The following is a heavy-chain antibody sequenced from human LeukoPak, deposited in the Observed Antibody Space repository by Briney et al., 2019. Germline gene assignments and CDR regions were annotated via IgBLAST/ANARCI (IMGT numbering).Heavy chain of an antibody. CDR3: AHWGSSGPFDY. V-gene: IGHV3-23*01. CDR1: GLPIADFA. Sequence: PGGSLRLSCVASGLPIADFAMHWVRQAPGKGLEWVSLISGSGGSTYYADVVKGRFTISRDNSKNALYLRMNSLRAEDTAVYYCAHWGSSGPFDYWGQGTLVTVSS. CDR2: ISGSGGST. D-gene: IGHD6-6*01. J-gene: IGHJ4*02.